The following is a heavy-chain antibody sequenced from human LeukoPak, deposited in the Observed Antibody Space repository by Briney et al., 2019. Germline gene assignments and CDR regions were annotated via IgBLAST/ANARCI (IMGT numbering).Heavy chain of an antibody. Sequence: GASVKVSCKASGYTFTNYDINWVRQATGQGLEWMGWMNPNSANTGYSQKFHGRVTFTRDTSISTAYMELSSLRSEDTAVYFCARATVVAGYCTTTRCYKPFDIWGQGTMVTVSS. CDR2: MNPNSANT. D-gene: IGHD2-2*02. J-gene: IGHJ3*02. V-gene: IGHV1-8*03. CDR1: GYTFTNYD. CDR3: ARATVVAGYCTTTRCYKPFDI.